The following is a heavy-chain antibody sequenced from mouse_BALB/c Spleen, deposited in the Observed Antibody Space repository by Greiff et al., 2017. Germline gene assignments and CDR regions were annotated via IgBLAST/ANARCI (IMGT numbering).Heavy chain of an antibody. CDR2: ISNGGGST. D-gene: IGHD1-1*01. J-gene: IGHJ3*01. Sequence: DVMLVESGGGLVQPGGSLKLSCAASGFTFSSYTMSWVRQTPEKRLEWVAYISNGGGSTYYPDTVKGRFTISRDNAKNTLYLQMSSLKSEDTAMYYCARHDYGSSYWFAYWGQGTLVTVSA. CDR1: GFTFSSYT. CDR3: ARHDYGSSYWFAY. V-gene: IGHV5-12-2*01.